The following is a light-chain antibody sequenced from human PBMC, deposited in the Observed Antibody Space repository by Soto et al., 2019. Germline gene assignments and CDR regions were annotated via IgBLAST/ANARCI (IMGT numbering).Light chain of an antibody. J-gene: IGKJ3*01. Sequence: DIQMTQSPPSLYASIGDRVTITCRASQNINRCLNWYQQKAGTAPKLLIYAASTAQGGVPSRFSGSGSGTDFTLTIGSLQPEDLATYYCHQCYSAVTFGPGTKVAI. V-gene: IGKV1-39*01. CDR2: AAS. CDR3: HQCYSAVT. CDR1: QNINRC.